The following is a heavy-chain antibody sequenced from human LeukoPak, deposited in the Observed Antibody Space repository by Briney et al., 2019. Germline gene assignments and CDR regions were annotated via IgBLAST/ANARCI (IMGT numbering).Heavy chain of an antibody. Sequence: GASVKVSCKASGYTFTGYYMHWVRQAPGQGLEWMGWINPNSGGTNYAQKFQGRVTMTRDTSISTAYMELSRLRSDDTAVYYCARLTMLRGVLPDYYHYYMDVWGKGTTVTISS. V-gene: IGHV1-2*02. CDR2: INPNSGGT. D-gene: IGHD3-10*01. J-gene: IGHJ6*03. CDR1: GYTFTGYY. CDR3: ARLTMLRGVLPDYYHYYMDV.